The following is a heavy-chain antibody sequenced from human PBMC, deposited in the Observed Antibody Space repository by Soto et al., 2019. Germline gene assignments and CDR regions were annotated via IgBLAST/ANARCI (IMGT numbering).Heavy chain of an antibody. V-gene: IGHV1-46*01. CDR3: ARDVRLGEYPYYYYGMDV. Sequence: QVQLVQSGAEVKKPGASVKVSCKASGYTFTSYYMHWVRQAPGQGLEWMGIINPSGGSTSYAQKFQGRVTMTRDTSTSTVYMELSSLRSEDTVVYYCARDVRLGEYPYYYYGMDVWGQGTTVTVSS. CDR2: INPSGGST. CDR1: GYTFTSYY. D-gene: IGHD3-10*01. J-gene: IGHJ6*02.